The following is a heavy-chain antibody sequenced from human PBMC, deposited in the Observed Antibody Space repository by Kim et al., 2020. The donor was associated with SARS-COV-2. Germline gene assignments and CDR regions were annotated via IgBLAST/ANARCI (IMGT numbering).Heavy chain of an antibody. V-gene: IGHV3-30*13. CDR3: ARAPITVAVYFDY. J-gene: IGHJ4*02. Sequence: YADSVKGRFTISRDNSQNRLFLQMNSLRTEDTAVYYCARAPITVAVYFDYWGQGTLVTVSS. D-gene: IGHD4-4*01.